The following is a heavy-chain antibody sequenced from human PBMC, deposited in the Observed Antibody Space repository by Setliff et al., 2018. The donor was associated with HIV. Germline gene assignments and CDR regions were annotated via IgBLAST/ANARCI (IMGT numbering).Heavy chain of an antibody. D-gene: IGHD2-2*01. J-gene: IGHJ4*02. Sequence: QPPGKGLEWIGEVYQTGLTNYTPSLRSRVTISVEKSRNQFSLKLTSVTAADTAVYYCARVRLRVPPSIFDYWGQGALVTVSS. V-gene: IGHV4-4*02. CDR2: VYQTGLT. CDR3: ARVRLRVPPSIFDY.